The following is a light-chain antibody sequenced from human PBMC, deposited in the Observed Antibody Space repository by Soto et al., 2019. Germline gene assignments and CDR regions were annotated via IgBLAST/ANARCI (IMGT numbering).Light chain of an antibody. CDR1: SSDIGSYNL. J-gene: IGLJ2*01. V-gene: IGLV2-23*03. Sequence: QSVLTQPASVSGSPGQSITISCTGTSSDIGSYNLVSWYQQHPGKAPKLMIYEGSKRPSGVSNRFSGSKSGNTASLTISGLQAEDEADYYCCSYASGGTVVVFGGGTKLTVL. CDR3: CSYASGGTVVV. CDR2: EGS.